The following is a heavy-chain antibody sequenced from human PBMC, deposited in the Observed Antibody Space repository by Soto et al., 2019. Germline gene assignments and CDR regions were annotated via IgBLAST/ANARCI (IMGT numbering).Heavy chain of an antibody. V-gene: IGHV3-23*01. CDR1: GFTFSSYA. CDR3: AKDPERLLRVGPEVWFGEFLWGGPSNYYYYGMDV. Sequence: GGSLRLSCAASGFTFSSYAMSWVRQAPGKGLEWVTAISGSGGSTYYADSVKGRFTISRDNSKNTLYLQMNSLRAEDTAVFYCAKDPERLLRVGPEVWFGEFLWGGPSNYYYYGMDVWGQGTTVTVSS. D-gene: IGHD3-10*01. J-gene: IGHJ6*02. CDR2: ISGSGGST.